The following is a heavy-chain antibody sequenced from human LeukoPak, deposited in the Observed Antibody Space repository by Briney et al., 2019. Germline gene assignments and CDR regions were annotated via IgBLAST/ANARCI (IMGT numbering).Heavy chain of an antibody. CDR1: GLPFSVYS. J-gene: IGHJ4*02. D-gene: IGHD1-1*01. V-gene: IGHV3-11*06. Sequence: GGSLSLSCAASGLPFSVYSVNWVRQASEKGLEWISYTGISSGNTKYAVSVKGRFTVAGDNARHSLYLKMNSLRVEDTAVYYGAREHNYAFDNWGQGTLVTVSS. CDR2: TGISSGNT. CDR3: AREHNYAFDN.